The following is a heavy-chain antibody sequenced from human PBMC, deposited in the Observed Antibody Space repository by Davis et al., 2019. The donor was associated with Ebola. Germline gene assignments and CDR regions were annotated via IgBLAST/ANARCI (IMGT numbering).Heavy chain of an antibody. D-gene: IGHD3-22*01. CDR3: ARDPGVGTASSGTSF. CDR1: GFNFTSYW. Sequence: PGGSLRLSCATSGFNFTSYWMSWVRQAPGKGLDWVANIKQEGSETYYLASVKGRFTISRDNAKRSLFLHMTGLTAEDTALYYCARDPGVGTASSGTSFWGQGTLVTVSS. V-gene: IGHV3-7*01. CDR2: IKQEGSET. J-gene: IGHJ1*01.